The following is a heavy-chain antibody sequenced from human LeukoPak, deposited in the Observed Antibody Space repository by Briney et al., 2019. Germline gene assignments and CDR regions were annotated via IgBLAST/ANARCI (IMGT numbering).Heavy chain of an antibody. CDR3: AREAYSSGWYPPGGY. Sequence: GASVKVSCKASGYTFTSYDINWVRQATGQGLEWMGWINPNSGGTNYAQKFQGRVTMTRDTSISTAYMELSRLRSDDTAVYYCAREAYSSGWYPPGGYWGQGTLVTVSS. CDR2: INPNSGGT. V-gene: IGHV1-2*02. D-gene: IGHD6-19*01. CDR1: GYTFTSYD. J-gene: IGHJ4*02.